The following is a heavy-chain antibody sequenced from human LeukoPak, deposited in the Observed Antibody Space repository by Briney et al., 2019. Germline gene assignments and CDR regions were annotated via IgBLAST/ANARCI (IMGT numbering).Heavy chain of an antibody. CDR2: VSGSGGST. D-gene: IGHD2-15*01. Sequence: GGSLRLSCSASGFPFSSYAMHWVRQAPGKGLEYVSAVSGSGGSTYYADSVKGRFTISRDNSKNTLYLQMSSLRAEDTAVYFCVRGYSFGPYGMDVWGQGTTVTVSS. CDR3: VRGYSFGPYGMDV. J-gene: IGHJ6*02. V-gene: IGHV3-64D*09. CDR1: GFPFSSYA.